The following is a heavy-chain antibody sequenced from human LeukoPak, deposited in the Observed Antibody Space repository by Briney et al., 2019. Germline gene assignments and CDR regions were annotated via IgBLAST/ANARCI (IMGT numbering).Heavy chain of an antibody. J-gene: IGHJ4*02. CDR2: ISYDGSNK. D-gene: IGHD1-26*01. CDR1: GFTFSGYP. CDR3: TRDYRGTFDY. Sequence: PGKSLRLSCAASGFTFSGYPIHWVRQAPGKGLEWVAVISYDGSNKYYADSVKGRFTISRDNAKNSLYLQVNSLRAEDTAIYYCTRDYRGTFDYWGQGTLVTVSS. V-gene: IGHV3-30-3*01.